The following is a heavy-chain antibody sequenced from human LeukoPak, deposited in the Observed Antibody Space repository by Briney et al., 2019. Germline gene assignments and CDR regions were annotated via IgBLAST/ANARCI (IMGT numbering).Heavy chain of an antibody. D-gene: IGHD4/OR15-4a*01. V-gene: IGHV3-7*01. J-gene: IGHJ5*02. CDR2: IKQDGSEK. CDR3: VRIPNGANFPNWFDP. Sequence: GGSLRLSCAASGFNFSTYWMSWVRQAPGKGLEWVANIKQDGSEKYYVDSVRGRFTISRDNAKDSLYLQMNSLRAEDTAVYYCVRIPNGANFPNWFDPWGQGTLVTVSS. CDR1: GFNFSTYW.